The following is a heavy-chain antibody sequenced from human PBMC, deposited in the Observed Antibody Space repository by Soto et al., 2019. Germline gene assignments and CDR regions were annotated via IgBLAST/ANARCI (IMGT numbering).Heavy chain of an antibody. V-gene: IGHV3-74*01. D-gene: IGHD5-18*01. CDR3: ARVNPGYSYVNY. J-gene: IGHJ4*02. CDR1: GFTFSSYW. Sequence: EVQLVESGGGLVQPGGSLRLSCAASGFTFSSYWMLWVRQAPGKGLVWVSRINSDGSTTSYAESVKGRFTISRDNAKNTLYLQMNSLRAEDTAVYYCARVNPGYSYVNYWGQGTLVTVSS. CDR2: INSDGSTT.